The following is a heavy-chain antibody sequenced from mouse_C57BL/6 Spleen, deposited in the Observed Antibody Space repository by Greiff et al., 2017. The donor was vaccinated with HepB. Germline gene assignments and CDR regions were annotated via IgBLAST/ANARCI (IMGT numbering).Heavy chain of an antibody. CDR3: ARGGYSNYVGVDY. D-gene: IGHD2-5*01. Sequence: DVKLVESGGGLVKPGGSLKLSCAASGFTFSDYGMHWVRQAPEKGLEWVAYISSGSSTIYYADTVKGRFTISRDNAKNTLFLQMTSLRSEDTAMYYCARGGYSNYVGVDYWGQGTTLTVSS. J-gene: IGHJ2*01. V-gene: IGHV5-17*01. CDR1: GFTFSDYG. CDR2: ISSGSSTI.